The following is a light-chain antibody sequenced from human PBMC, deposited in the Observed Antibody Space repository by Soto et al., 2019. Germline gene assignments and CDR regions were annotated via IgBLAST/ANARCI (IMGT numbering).Light chain of an antibody. Sequence: QSVLTQPASVSGSPGQSITISCTRTSSDVGSYNFVSWYQQHPGKVPKVMIYEVSKRPSGVSDRFPGSKSGNTASLTISGLQAEDEADYYCCADAGRSTYVFGTGTKVTVL. J-gene: IGLJ1*01. V-gene: IGLV2-23*02. CDR1: SSDVGSYNF. CDR2: EVS. CDR3: CADAGRSTYV.